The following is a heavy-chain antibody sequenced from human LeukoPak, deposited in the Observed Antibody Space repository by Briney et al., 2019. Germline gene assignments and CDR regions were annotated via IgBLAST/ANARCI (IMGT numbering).Heavy chain of an antibody. CDR2: MNPNSGNT. V-gene: IGHV1-8*03. Sequence: ASVKVSCKASGYTFTGYDINWVRQATGQGLERMGWMNPNSGNTGYAQKFQGRVTITRNTSISTAYMELSSLRSEDTAVYYCARRDCSGGTCRTRIFDYWGQGTLVTVSS. CDR1: GYTFTGYD. D-gene: IGHD2-15*01. CDR3: ARRDCSGGTCRTRIFDY. J-gene: IGHJ4*02.